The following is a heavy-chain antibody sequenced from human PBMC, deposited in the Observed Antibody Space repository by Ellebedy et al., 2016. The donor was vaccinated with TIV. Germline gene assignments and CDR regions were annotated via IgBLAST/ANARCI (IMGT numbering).Heavy chain of an antibody. V-gene: IGHV1-2*04. J-gene: IGHJ6*02. D-gene: IGHD1-26*01. CDR1: GYTFTGYY. Sequence: AASVKVSCKASGYTFTGYYMHWVRHARGQGLEWMGWNNPNSGGTNYAQKFQGWVTMTRDTSISTAYMELSRLKSDDTAIYYCARTYSGNYGLGYYGMDVWGQGTTVTVSS. CDR2: NNPNSGGT. CDR3: ARTYSGNYGLGYYGMDV.